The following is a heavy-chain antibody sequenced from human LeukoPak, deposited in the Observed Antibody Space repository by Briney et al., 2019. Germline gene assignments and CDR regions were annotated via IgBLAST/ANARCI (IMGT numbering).Heavy chain of an antibody. CDR1: GFTFSSYA. Sequence: PGRSLRLSCAASGFTFSSYAMHWVRQAPGKGLEWVAVISYDGSNKYYADSVKGRFTISRDNSKNTLYLQMNSLRAEDTAVYYCAKAFSGRPLDYWGQGTLVTVSS. J-gene: IGHJ4*02. D-gene: IGHD3-3*02. CDR2: ISYDGSNK. CDR3: AKAFSGRPLDY. V-gene: IGHV3-30*04.